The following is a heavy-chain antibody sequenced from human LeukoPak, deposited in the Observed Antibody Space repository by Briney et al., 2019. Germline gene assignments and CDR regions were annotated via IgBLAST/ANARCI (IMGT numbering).Heavy chain of an antibody. CDR2: IYYSGST. D-gene: IGHD3-22*01. J-gene: IGHJ5*02. Sequence: SETLSLTCTVSGGSISSYYWSWIRQPPGKGLEWIGYIYYSGSTNYNPSLKSRVTISVDTPKNQFSLKLSSVTAADTAVYYCTGDSDTYYYDSSGYSNWFDPWGQGTLVTVSS. CDR3: TGDSDTYYYDSSGYSNWFDP. CDR1: GGSISSYY. V-gene: IGHV4-59*01.